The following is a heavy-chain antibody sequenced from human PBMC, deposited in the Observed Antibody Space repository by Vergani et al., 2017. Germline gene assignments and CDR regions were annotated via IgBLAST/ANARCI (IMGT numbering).Heavy chain of an antibody. D-gene: IGHD6-6*01. Sequence: QVQLVQSGAEVKKPGSSVKVSCKASGGTFSSYAISWVRQAPGQGLEWMGGIIPIFGTANYAQKFQGRVTITADESTSTAYMELSSLRSEDTAVYYGASIGRTAARSGGSDYWGQGTLVTVSS. CDR2: IIPIFGTA. CDR1: GGTFSSYA. J-gene: IGHJ4*02. CDR3: ASIGRTAARSGGSDY. V-gene: IGHV1-69*01.